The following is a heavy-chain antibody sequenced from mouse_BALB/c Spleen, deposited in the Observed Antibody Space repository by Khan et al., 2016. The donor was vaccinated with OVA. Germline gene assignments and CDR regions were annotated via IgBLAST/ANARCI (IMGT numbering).Heavy chain of an antibody. V-gene: IGHV5-6-5*01. CDR1: GFTFSNYA. Sequence: VQLKESGGGLVKPGGSLKLSCAASGFTFSNYAMSWVLQTPEKRLEWVASISSGGSTYYPDSVKGRFTISRDNDRNILYLQMSSLRSEDTAMYYCARDYWFTYWGQGTLVTVSA. CDR2: ISSGGST. J-gene: IGHJ3*01. CDR3: ARDYWFTY.